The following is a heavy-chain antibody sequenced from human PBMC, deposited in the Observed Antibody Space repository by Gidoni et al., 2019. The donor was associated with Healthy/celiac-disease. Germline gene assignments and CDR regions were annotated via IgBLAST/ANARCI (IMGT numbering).Heavy chain of an antibody. Sequence: QVQPVSSGVGVVHPRRSLRLHCASCGFAFRSYGMHWFRQAPGTGLEWVAVRWYDGSNKYYADSVKGRFTISRDNSKNPLYLKMNSLRAEDTAVYYCAREGGSSWYTTSGIYYYMDVWGKGTTVTVSS. CDR3: AREGGSSWYTTSGIYYYMDV. J-gene: IGHJ6*03. CDR2: RWYDGSNK. D-gene: IGHD6-13*01. CDR1: GFAFRSYG. V-gene: IGHV3-33*01.